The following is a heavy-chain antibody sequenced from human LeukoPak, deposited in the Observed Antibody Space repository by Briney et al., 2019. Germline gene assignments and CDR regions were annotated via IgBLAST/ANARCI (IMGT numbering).Heavy chain of an antibody. V-gene: IGHV3-23*01. CDR2: ITAGGGT. D-gene: IGHD1-26*01. Sequence: PGGSLRLSCVASGFTFNNFALIWVRQAPGKGLEWVSSITAGGGTQYADAVKGRFTISRDSSKNTLYLYMNSLRADDTAVYFCARDPNGSYVGAFDFCGHGTMVTVSS. CDR3: ARDPNGSYVGAFDF. J-gene: IGHJ3*01. CDR1: GFTFNNFA.